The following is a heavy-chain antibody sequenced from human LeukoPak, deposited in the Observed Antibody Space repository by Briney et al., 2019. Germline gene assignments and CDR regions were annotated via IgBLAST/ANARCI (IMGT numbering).Heavy chain of an antibody. CDR2: IYYSGST. CDR1: GGSISSYY. CDR3: ARDRGYSGYDYDAFDI. V-gene: IGHV4-59*01. D-gene: IGHD5-12*01. J-gene: IGHJ3*02. Sequence: PSETLSLTCTVSGGSISSYYWSWIRQPPGKGLEWIGYIYYSGSTNYNPSLKSRVTISVDTSKNQFSLKLSSVTAADTAVYYCARDRGYSGYDYDAFDIWGQGTMVTVSS.